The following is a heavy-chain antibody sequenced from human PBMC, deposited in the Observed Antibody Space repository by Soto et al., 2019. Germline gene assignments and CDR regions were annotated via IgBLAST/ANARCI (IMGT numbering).Heavy chain of an antibody. CDR2: INPHGGGA. CDR1: GYAFGAYY. CDR3: AKDRVRTPNGADSFDV. Sequence: QVQLVQSGAEVKKPGASVKVSCKASGYAFGAYYIYWVRQAPGQGLEWMGYINPHGGGARYVQEFRDRLTITTDTPKDTADMELRSLTSDDTAIYYCAKDRVRTPNGADSFDVWGQGTSVTVS. J-gene: IGHJ3*01. V-gene: IGHV1-2*02. D-gene: IGHD2-8*01.